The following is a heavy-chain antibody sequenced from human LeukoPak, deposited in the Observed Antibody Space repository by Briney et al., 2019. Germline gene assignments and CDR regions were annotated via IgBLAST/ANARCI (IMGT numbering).Heavy chain of an antibody. V-gene: IGHV4-61*02. D-gene: IGHD5-12*01. Sequence: SETLSLTCTVSGGSLSSGSYYWSWIRQPAGKGLEWIGRIYTSGSTNYNPSLKSRVTISVDTSKNQFSLKLSSVTAADTAVYYCAVVATTLYAFDIWGQGTKVTVSP. CDR1: GGSLSSGSYY. J-gene: IGHJ3*02. CDR3: AVVATTLYAFDI. CDR2: IYTSGST.